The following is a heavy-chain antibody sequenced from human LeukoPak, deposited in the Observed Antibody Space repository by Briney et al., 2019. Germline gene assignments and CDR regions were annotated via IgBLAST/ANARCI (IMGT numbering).Heavy chain of an antibody. CDR2: ISYSGRT. CDR3: ARGLYRYGRSTFDY. V-gene: IGHV4-59*08. Sequence: SETLSLTCTVPGGSISSNYWSWIRQPPGKGLEWIGYISYSGRTYYNPSLRSRVTISVDTSKNHFSLKLSSVTGADTAVYYFARGLYRYGRSTFDYWGQGTLVTVSS. J-gene: IGHJ4*02. CDR1: GGSISSNY. D-gene: IGHD2-2*02.